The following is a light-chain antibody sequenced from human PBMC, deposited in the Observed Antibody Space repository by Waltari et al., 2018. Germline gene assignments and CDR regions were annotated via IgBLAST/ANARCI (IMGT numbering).Light chain of an antibody. V-gene: IGLV1-47*01. Sequence: QSVLTQPPSASETPGQRVIISCSGSSSNLGSNYLYWYQQLPGTAPKHLIYRNKQRPSGVPDRFSGSKSGTSASLAISGLRSEDEAVYYCAAWDDSHYVFGTGTKVTVL. J-gene: IGLJ1*01. CDR2: RNK. CDR1: SSNLGSNY. CDR3: AAWDDSHYV.